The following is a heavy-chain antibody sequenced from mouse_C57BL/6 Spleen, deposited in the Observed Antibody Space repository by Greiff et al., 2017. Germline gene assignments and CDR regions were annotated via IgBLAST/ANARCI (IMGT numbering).Heavy chain of an antibody. V-gene: IGHV3-1*01. CDR3: ARGRLTGTFDY. Sequence: EVQLQQSGPGMVKPSQSLSLTCTVTGYSITSGYDWHWIRHFPGNKLEWMGYISYSGSTNYNPSLKSRISITHDTSKNHFFLKLNSVTTEDTATYYCARGRLTGTFDYWGQGTTRTVSS. J-gene: IGHJ2*01. CDR1: GYSITSGYD. D-gene: IGHD4-1*01. CDR2: ISYSGST.